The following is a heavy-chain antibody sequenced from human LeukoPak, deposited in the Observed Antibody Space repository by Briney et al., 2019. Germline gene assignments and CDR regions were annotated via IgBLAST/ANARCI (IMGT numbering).Heavy chain of an antibody. CDR3: ARDLAGRGKDY. Sequence: SETLSPTCAVYGGSSGGYYWSWISQPPGKGLEWIGEINHSGSTNYNPSLKSRVTISVDTSKNQFSLKLSSVTAADTAVFYCARDLAGRGKDYSGAGSHDTVSS. J-gene: IGHJ4*02. CDR1: GGSSGGYY. D-gene: IGHD3-16*01. V-gene: IGHV4-34*01. CDR2: INHSGST.